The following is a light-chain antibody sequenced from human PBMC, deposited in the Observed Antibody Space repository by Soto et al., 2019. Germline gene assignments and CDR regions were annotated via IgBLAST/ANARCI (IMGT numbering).Light chain of an antibody. CDR1: QSVSSSY. CDR2: GAS. J-gene: IGKJ5*01. CDR3: QQYGSSPRT. V-gene: IGKV3-20*01. Sequence: VLTQSPGTLSLSPVERATLSCRASQSVSSSYLAWYQQKPGQAPRLLIYGASSRATGIPDGFSGSGSGTDFTLTISRLEPEDFAVYYCQQYGSSPRTFGQGTRLE.